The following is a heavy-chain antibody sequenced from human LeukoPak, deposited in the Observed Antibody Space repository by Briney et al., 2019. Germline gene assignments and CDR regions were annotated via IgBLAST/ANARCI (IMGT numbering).Heavy chain of an antibody. J-gene: IGHJ4*02. CDR1: GGSISSSSYY. D-gene: IGHD1-26*01. Sequence: SETLPLTCTVSGGSISSSSYYWGWIRQPPGKGLEWIGSIYYSGSTYYNPSLKSRVTISVDTSKNQFSLKLGSVTAADTAVYYCARSLVGATLIDYWGQGTLVTVSS. CDR2: IYYSGST. CDR3: ARSLVGATLIDY. V-gene: IGHV4-39*01.